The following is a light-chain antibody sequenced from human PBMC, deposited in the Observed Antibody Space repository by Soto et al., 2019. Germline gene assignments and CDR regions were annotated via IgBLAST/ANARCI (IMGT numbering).Light chain of an antibody. J-gene: IGLJ2*01. CDR2: DTS. CDR1: TGAVTSGLY. V-gene: IGLV7-46*01. Sequence: QAVVTQEPSLIVSPGGTVTLTCGSSTGAVTSGLYPYWFQRKPGQAPRTLIYDTSNKHSWTPARFSGSLLGGKAALTLSGAQPEDEADYYCLLSYTGFRVFGGGTKLTVL. CDR3: LLSYTGFRV.